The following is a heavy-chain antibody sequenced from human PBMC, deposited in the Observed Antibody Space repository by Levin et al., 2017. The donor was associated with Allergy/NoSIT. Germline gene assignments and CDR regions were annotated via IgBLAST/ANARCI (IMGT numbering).Heavy chain of an antibody. V-gene: IGHV3-23*01. D-gene: IGHD3-3*01. Sequence: SLRLSCAASGFTFSSYALSWVRQAPGPFLDVFSFLFSLFSLPSSSSSFEGRFTISRDNSKNTLYLQMNSLRAEDTAMYYCTKDVLFARGATYRYSGFDAWGQGTLVTVSS. CDR3: TKDVLFARGATYRYSGFDA. CDR2: LFSLFSLP. CDR1: GFTFSSYA. J-gene: IGHJ5*02.